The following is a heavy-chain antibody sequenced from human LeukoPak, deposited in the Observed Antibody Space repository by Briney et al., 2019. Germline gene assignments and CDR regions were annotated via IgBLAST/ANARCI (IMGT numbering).Heavy chain of an antibody. CDR1: GGTFSSYA. Sequence: SVKVSCKASGGTFSSYAISWVRQAPGQGLEWVGGIIPIFGTANYAQKFQGRVTITTDESTSTAYMELSSLRSEDTAVYYCARALRGYSGSSRTSARNYYYYYMDVWGKGTTVTVSS. CDR2: IIPIFGTA. CDR3: ARALRGYSGSSRTSARNYYYYYMDV. D-gene: IGHD6-13*01. V-gene: IGHV1-69*05. J-gene: IGHJ6*03.